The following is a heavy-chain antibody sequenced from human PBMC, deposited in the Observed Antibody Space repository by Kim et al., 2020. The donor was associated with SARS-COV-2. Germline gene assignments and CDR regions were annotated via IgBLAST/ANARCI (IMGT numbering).Heavy chain of an antibody. CDR3: ATHYFGSGSYYNAMDY. V-gene: IGHV3-23*01. J-gene: IGHJ4*02. D-gene: IGHD3-10*01. Sequence: DSVKSRFTISRDTAKDALYLQINSLGAEDTAIYYCATHYFGSGSYYNAMDYWGQGTLVTVSS.